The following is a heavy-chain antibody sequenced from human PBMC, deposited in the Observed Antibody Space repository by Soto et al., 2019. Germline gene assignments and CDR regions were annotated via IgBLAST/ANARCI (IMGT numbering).Heavy chain of an antibody. J-gene: IGHJ6*03. D-gene: IGHD3-10*01. CDR3: ARGWFGELPYYYYYMDV. CDR1: GGSISSYY. CDR2: IYYSGST. V-gene: IGHV4-59*01. Sequence: SETLSLTCTVSGGSISSYYWSWIRQPPGKGLEWIGYIYYSGSTNYNPSLKSRVTISVDTSKNQFSLKLSSVTAADTAVYYCARGWFGELPYYYYYMDVWGKGTTVTVSS.